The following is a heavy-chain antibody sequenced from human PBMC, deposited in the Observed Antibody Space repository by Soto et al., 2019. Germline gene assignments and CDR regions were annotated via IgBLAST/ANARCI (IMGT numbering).Heavy chain of an antibody. Sequence: SVKVSCKASGGTFSSYAICWVRQAPGQGLEWMGGIIPIFGTANYAQKFQGRVTITADESTSTAYMELSSLRSEYTAVYYCARPNYDSSSGFFDHWGQGSLVTVSS. J-gene: IGHJ5*02. V-gene: IGHV1-69*13. D-gene: IGHD3-22*01. CDR2: IIPIFGTA. CDR3: ARPNYDSSSGFFDH. CDR1: GGTFSSYA.